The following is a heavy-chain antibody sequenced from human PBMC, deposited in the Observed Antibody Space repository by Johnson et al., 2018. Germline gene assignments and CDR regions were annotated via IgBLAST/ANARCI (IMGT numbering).Heavy chain of an antibody. Sequence: QLVESGGGLVKPGGSLRLSCAASGFTFSSYSMNWVRQAPGKGLEWVSSISSSSSYIYYADSVKGRFTISRENAKNSLYLQMNSLRAEDTAVYYCARVRFGDWNYLDVWGQGTTVTVSS. CDR1: GFTFSSYS. CDR3: ARVRFGDWNYLDV. D-gene: IGHD1-7*01. CDR2: ISSSSSYI. J-gene: IGHJ6*02. V-gene: IGHV3-21*01.